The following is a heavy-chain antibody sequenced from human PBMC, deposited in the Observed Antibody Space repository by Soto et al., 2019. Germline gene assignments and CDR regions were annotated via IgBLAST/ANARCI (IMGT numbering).Heavy chain of an antibody. J-gene: IGHJ5*01. CDR1: GGSINNYY. CDR3: ARQTTYSSSWYDY. Sequence: SETLSLTCTVSGGSINNYYWTWIRQPAGKGLQWIGRIYTSGSTNYNPSLKSRITMSVDTSKNQFSLKLSSVTAADTALYYCARQTTYSSSWYDYWGHGTLVTVSS. V-gene: IGHV4-4*07. D-gene: IGHD6-13*01. CDR2: IYTSGST.